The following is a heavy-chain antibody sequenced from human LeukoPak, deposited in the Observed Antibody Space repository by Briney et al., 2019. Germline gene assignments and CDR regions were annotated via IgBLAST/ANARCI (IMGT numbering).Heavy chain of an antibody. V-gene: IGHV3-21*01. CDR2: ISSSSSYI. Sequence: GGSLRLSCAASGFTFSIFTMSWVRQAPGKGLEWVSSISSSSSYIYYADSVKGRFTISRDNAKNSLYLQMNSLRAEDTAVYYCARENYYGSGSQYFDYWGQGTLVTVSS. CDR1: GFTFSIFT. D-gene: IGHD3-10*01. CDR3: ARENYYGSGSQYFDY. J-gene: IGHJ4*02.